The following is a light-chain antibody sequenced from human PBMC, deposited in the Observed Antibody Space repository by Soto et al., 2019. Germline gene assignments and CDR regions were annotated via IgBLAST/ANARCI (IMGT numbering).Light chain of an antibody. CDR2: GAS. CDR3: QQRSNWPLT. V-gene: IGKV3-11*01. Sequence: EIVLTQSAATLSVSPGESATLSCRASQSVTSNFAWYQQKPGQAPRLLIYGASSRATGIPDRFSGSGSGTDFTLTISSLETEDFAVYDCQQRSNWPLTFGGGTQVDIK. CDR1: QSVTSN. J-gene: IGKJ4*01.